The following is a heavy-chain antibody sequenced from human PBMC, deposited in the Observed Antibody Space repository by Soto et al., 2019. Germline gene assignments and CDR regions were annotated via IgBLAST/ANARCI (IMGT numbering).Heavy chain of an antibody. CDR2: ISSNGVGT. CDR1: GFTLSGYA. D-gene: IGHD6-6*01. V-gene: IGHV3-64*01. J-gene: IGHJ6*03. CDR3: ARSARPHLHYMDV. Sequence: GGSLRLSCAASGFTLSGYAMDWVRQAPGKGLEYVSGISSNGVGTYYANSVQGRFTISRDNSKNTVYLQMGSLRPEDMAVYYCARSARPHLHYMDVWGRGTTVTVSS.